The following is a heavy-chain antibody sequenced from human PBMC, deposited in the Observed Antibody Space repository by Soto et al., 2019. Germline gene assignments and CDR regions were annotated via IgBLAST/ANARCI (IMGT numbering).Heavy chain of an antibody. J-gene: IGHJ6*02. CDR3: AREWGLLPYYVMNV. CDR2: ISYTGRT. CDR1: GDSVTSGSYY. Sequence: SETLSLTCIVFGDSVTSGSYYWTWLRQPPGKGLEWIGYISYTGRTKYNPSLQSRVTISVDTSKNDFSLNLSPVTAADTAVYFRAREWGLLPYYVMNVWGHGTAVTVSS. D-gene: IGHD7-27*01. V-gene: IGHV4-61*03.